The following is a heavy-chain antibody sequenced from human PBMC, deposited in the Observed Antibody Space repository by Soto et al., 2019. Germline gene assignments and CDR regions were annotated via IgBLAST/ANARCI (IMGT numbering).Heavy chain of an antibody. V-gene: IGHV3-9*01. CDR3: AKGADYCSSTSCYGPSFDY. CDR1: GFTFDDYA. D-gene: IGHD2-2*01. Sequence: EVQLVESGGGLVQPGRSLRLSCAASGFTFDDYAMHWVRQAPGKGLEWVSGISWNSGSIGYADSVKGRFTISRDNAKNSLYLQMNSLRAEDTVLYYCAKGADYCSSTSCYGPSFDYWGQGTLVTVSS. J-gene: IGHJ4*02. CDR2: ISWNSGSI.